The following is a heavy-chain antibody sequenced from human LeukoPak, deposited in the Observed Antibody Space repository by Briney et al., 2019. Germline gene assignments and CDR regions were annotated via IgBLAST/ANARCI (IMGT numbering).Heavy chain of an antibody. CDR1: GVSISSYY. J-gene: IGHJ4*02. Sequence: SETLSLTCTVSGVSISSYYWSWIRQPPGKGLEWIGYIYYSGSTNYNPSLKSRVTISVDTSKNQFSLKLSSVTAADTAVYYCARVRGSDSGSYHFDYWGQGTLVTVSS. CDR3: ARVRGSDSGSYHFDY. CDR2: IYYSGST. D-gene: IGHD1-26*01. V-gene: IGHV4-59*01.